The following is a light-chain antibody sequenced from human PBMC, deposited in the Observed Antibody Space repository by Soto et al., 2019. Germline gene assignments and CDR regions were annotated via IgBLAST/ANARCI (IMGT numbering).Light chain of an antibody. J-gene: IGKJ1*01. V-gene: IGKV1-39*01. CDR3: QQSYSPRRT. Sequence: DIQMTQSPSSLSASVGDRVTITCRASQSISSDLNWYQQKPGKAPNLLIYAASSLQSGVPSRFSGSGSGTDFTLTISSLQPEDFASYYCQQSYSPRRTFGQGTKVEIK. CDR1: QSISSD. CDR2: AAS.